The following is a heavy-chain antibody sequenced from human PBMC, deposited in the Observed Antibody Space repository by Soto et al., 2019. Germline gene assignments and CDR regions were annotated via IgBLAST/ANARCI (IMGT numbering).Heavy chain of an antibody. Sequence: GGSLRLSCAASGFTFSSYAMSWVRQAPGKGLEWVSAISGSGGSTYYADSVKGRLTISRDNSKNTLYLQMNSLRAEDTAVYYCAKDLKGGAFTMVRGVFDYWGQGTLVTVSS. D-gene: IGHD3-10*01. V-gene: IGHV3-23*01. CDR3: AKDLKGGAFTMVRGVFDY. CDR2: ISGSGGST. J-gene: IGHJ4*02. CDR1: GFTFSSYA.